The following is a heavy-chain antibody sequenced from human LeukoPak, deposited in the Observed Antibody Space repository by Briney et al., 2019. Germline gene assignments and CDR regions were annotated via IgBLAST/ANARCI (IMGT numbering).Heavy chain of an antibody. D-gene: IGHD6-6*01. Sequence: GGSLRLSCAASGFTFSSYSMNWVRQAPGKGLEWVSSISSSSSYIHYADSVKGRFTISRDNAKNSLYLQMNSLRAEDTAVYYCARVSRGSSSLDYWGQGTLVTVSS. CDR2: ISSSSSYI. CDR1: GFTFSSYS. CDR3: ARVSRGSSSLDY. J-gene: IGHJ4*02. V-gene: IGHV3-21*01.